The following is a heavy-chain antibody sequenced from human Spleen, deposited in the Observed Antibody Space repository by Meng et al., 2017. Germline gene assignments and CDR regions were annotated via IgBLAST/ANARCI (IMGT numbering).Heavy chain of an antibody. CDR3: ARSPIDKYDLSALPLDY. CDR1: GGSFSGYY. J-gene: IGHJ4*02. Sequence: SETLSLTCAVYGGSFSGYYWSWIRQPPGKGLEWIGEINHSGSTNYNPSLKSRVTISVDTSKNQFSLKLSSVTAADTAVYYCARSPIDKYDLSALPLDYWGQGTLVTVSS. CDR2: INHSGST. V-gene: IGHV4-34*01. D-gene: IGHD3-22*01.